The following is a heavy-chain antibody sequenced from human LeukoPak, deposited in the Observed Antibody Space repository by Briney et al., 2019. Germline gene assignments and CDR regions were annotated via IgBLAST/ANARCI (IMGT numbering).Heavy chain of an antibody. CDR1: GFTVSSNY. D-gene: IGHD3-3*02. Sequence: GGSLRLSCVASGFTVSSNYMSWVRQAPGKGLEWVSVIYSGGNTYYNDSVEGRFIISRDNSKNTLYLEMNSLRAEDTAVYYCAKFTFGYDSWGQGALVTVSA. CDR2: IYSGGNT. V-gene: IGHV3-66*01. J-gene: IGHJ5*01. CDR3: AKFTFGYDS.